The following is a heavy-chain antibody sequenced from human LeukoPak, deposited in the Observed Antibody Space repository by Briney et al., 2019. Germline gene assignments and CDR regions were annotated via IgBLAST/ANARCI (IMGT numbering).Heavy chain of an antibody. CDR3: ARVGETGFYYLDV. Sequence: GASVKVSCKASGGTFSSYAISWVRQAPGQGLEWMGWISAYNGNTNYAQNFQGRVTMTTDTFTTTSYMELRSLKSDDTAVYYCARVGETGFYYLDVWGKGTTVTVSS. J-gene: IGHJ6*03. CDR2: ISAYNGNT. CDR1: GGTFSSYA. V-gene: IGHV1-18*01. D-gene: IGHD2-15*01.